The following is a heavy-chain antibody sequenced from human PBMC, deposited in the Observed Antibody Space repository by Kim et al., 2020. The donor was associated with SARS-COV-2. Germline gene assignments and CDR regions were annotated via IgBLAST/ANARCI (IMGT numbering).Heavy chain of an antibody. CDR3: AKDFDYGDYRLSGMDV. D-gene: IGHD4-17*01. Sequence: GGSLRLSCAASGFTFDDYTMHWVRQAPGKGLEWVSLISWDGGSTYYADSVKGRFTISRDNSKNSLYLQMNILRTEDTALYYCAKDFDYGDYRLSGMDVWGQGTTVTVSS. CDR2: ISWDGGST. V-gene: IGHV3-43*01. CDR1: GFTFDDYT. J-gene: IGHJ6*02.